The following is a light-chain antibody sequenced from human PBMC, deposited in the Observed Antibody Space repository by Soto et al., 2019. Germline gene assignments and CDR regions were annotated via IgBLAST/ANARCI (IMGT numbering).Light chain of an antibody. CDR1: SNDVGGNNDY. J-gene: IGLJ1*01. CDR2: AVS. CDR3: IAYTGNDNFV. Sequence: QSALTQPPPASGSPGQSVTISCTGSSNDVGGNNDYVSWYQQHPGKAPKLLIYAVSKRPSGVSERFSGSKSGNTASLTVSGLQAEDEADYYCIAYTGNDNFVFGSGTKVTVL. V-gene: IGLV2-8*01.